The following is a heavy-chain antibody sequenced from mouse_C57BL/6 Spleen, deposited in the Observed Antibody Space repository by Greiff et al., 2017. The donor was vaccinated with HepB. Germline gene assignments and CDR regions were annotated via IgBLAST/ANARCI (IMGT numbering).Heavy chain of an antibody. CDR1: GYTFTDYN. CDR3: ARRITTVVATGFDY. D-gene: IGHD1-1*01. Sequence: EVQLQQSGPELVKPGASVKIPCKASGYTFTDYNMDWVKQSHGKSLEWIGDINPNNGGTIYNQKFKGKATLTVDKSSSTAYMELRSLTSEDTAVYYCARRITTVVATGFDYWGQGTTLTVSS. J-gene: IGHJ2*01. V-gene: IGHV1-18*01. CDR2: INPNNGGT.